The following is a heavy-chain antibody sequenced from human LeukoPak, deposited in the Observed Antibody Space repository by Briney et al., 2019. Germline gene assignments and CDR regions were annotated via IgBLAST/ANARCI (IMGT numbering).Heavy chain of an antibody. Sequence: SGTLSLTCAVYGGSFSGYYWSWIRQPPGKGLEWIGETNHSGSTNYNPSLKSRVTISVDTSKNQFSLKLSSVTAADTAVYYCARGRVAAAGQGYFQHWGQGTLVTVSS. D-gene: IGHD6-13*01. CDR3: ARGRVAAAGQGYFQH. V-gene: IGHV4-34*01. CDR2: TNHSGST. CDR1: GGSFSGYY. J-gene: IGHJ1*01.